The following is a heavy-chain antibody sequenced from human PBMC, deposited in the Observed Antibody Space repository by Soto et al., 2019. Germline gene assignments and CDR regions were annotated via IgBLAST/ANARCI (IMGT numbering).Heavy chain of an antibody. CDR2: INPSGGST. Sequence: QVQLVQSGAEVKKPGASVKVSCKASGYTFTSYYMHWVRQAPGQGLEWMGIINPSGGSTSYAQKFHSRXXMTRDTSTSTVYMELSSLRSEDTAVYYCAWGGHYYYYGMDVWGQGTTVTVSS. CDR1: GYTFTSYY. CDR3: AWGGHYYYYGMDV. J-gene: IGHJ6*02. V-gene: IGHV1-46*01. D-gene: IGHD3-16*01.